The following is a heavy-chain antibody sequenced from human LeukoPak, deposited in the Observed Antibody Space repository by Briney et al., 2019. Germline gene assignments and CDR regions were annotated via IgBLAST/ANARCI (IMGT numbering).Heavy chain of an antibody. CDR3: ARSSTVTTMVLAFDI. Sequence: SETLSLTCTVSGGSISSYYWSWIRQPPGKGLEWIGYIYYSGSTNYNPSLKSRVTISVDTSKNQFSLKLSPVTAADTAVYYCARSSTVTTMVLAFDIWGQGTMVTVSS. CDR2: IYYSGST. V-gene: IGHV4-59*01. CDR1: GGSISSYY. J-gene: IGHJ3*02. D-gene: IGHD4-17*01.